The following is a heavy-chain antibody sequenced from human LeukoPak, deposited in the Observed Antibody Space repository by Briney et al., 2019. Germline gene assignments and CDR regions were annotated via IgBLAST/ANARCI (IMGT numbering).Heavy chain of an antibody. D-gene: IGHD3-9*01. J-gene: IGHJ5*02. CDR1: GGTFSSYA. Sequence: GASVKVSCKASGGTFSSYAISWVRQAPGQGLEWMGGIIPIFGTANYAQKFQGRVTITADESTSTAYMELSSLRSEDTAVYYCARGGTYYDIFGWSDPWGQGTLVTVSS. CDR2: IIPIFGTA. CDR3: ARGGTYYDIFGWSDP. V-gene: IGHV1-69*13.